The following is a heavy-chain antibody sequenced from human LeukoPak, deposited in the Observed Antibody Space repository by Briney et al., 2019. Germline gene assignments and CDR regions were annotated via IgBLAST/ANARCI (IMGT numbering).Heavy chain of an antibody. CDR1: GFTFRSYE. J-gene: IGHJ4*02. D-gene: IGHD3-10*01. CDR3: ARWRYYYADY. Sequence: SGGSLRLSCAGSGFTFRSYEMNWVRQAPGKGLEWVSYISSSGSTIYYADSVKGRFTISRDNAKNSLYLQMNSLRAEDTAVYYCARWRYYYADYWGQGTLVTVSS. V-gene: IGHV3-48*03. CDR2: ISSSGSTI.